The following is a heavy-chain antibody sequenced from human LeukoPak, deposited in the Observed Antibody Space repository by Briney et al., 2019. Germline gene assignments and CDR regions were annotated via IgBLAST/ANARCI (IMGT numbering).Heavy chain of an antibody. CDR2: IDWDDDK. CDR1: GFSLSTSGMC. CDR3: ARIIAAAGTGDVYHYYYYMDV. Sequence: GSGPTLVNPTQTLTLTCTFSGFSLSTSGMCVSWIRQPPGKALEWLARIDWDDDKYYSTSLKTRLTISKDTSKNQVVLTMTNMDPVDTATYYCARIIAAAGTGDVYHYYYYMDVWGQGTLVTVSS. V-gene: IGHV2-70*11. J-gene: IGHJ6*03. D-gene: IGHD6-13*01.